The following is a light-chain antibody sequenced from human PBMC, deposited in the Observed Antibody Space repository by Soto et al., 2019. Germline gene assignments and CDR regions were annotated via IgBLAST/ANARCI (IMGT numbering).Light chain of an antibody. CDR2: DAS. CDR3: QQYNTFPFT. CDR1: QSISSY. Sequence: DIQMTQSPSSLSASVGYIVTITCRASQSISSYLNWYQQKPGKAPKSLIYDASTLQSGVPSKFSGSGSGTDFTLTINSLQPEDFATYFCQQYNTFPFTFGQGTRLEIK. V-gene: IGKV1-16*02. J-gene: IGKJ5*01.